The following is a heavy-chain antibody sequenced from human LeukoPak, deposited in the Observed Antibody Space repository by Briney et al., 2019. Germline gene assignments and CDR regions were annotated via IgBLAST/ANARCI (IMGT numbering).Heavy chain of an antibody. Sequence: GGTLRLSCAASGLTLSTYAMSWVRQAPGKGVEWVSAISGGGGSTYYADSVRGGFIISRDNSKNRLYLQMNSLRPEDTAVYYCAKDKIVVAGNFDYWGQGTLVTVSS. CDR3: AKDKIVVAGNFDY. D-gene: IGHD3-22*01. CDR1: GLTLSTYA. V-gene: IGHV3-23*01. CDR2: ISGGGGST. J-gene: IGHJ4*02.